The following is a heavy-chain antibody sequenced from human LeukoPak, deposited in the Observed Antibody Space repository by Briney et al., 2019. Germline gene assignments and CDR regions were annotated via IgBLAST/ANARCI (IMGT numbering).Heavy chain of an antibody. CDR2: IYPGDSDT. CDR1: GYSFTNYW. J-gene: IGHJ4*02. Sequence: GESLQISCKGSGYSFTNYWIGWVRQMPGKGLEWMGIIYPGDSDTKYSPAFQGQVTISADKSISTAYLQWSSLKASDTAMYYCARRITLIRGVIITYYFDYWGQGTLVTVSS. D-gene: IGHD3-10*01. CDR3: ARRITLIRGVIITYYFDY. V-gene: IGHV5-51*01.